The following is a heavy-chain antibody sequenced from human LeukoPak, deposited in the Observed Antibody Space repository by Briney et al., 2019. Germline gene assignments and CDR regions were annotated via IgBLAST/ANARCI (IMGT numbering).Heavy chain of an antibody. V-gene: IGHV4-39*01. CDR3: ARQTTVTTPFDY. CDR1: GGSIRSSHYY. J-gene: IGHJ4*02. CDR2: INYSGST. Sequence: SETLSLTCTVSGGSIRSSHYYWGWIRQPPGKGLEWIGSINYSGSTYYNPSLKRRVTISVDTSKNQFSMKLSSVTAADTAVYYCARQTTVTTPFDYWGQGTLVTVSS. D-gene: IGHD4-11*01.